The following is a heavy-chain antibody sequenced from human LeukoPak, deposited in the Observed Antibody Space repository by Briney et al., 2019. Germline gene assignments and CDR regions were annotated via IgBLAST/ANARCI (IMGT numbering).Heavy chain of an antibody. Sequence: SETLSLTCTVSGGSISSYYWSWIRQPPGNGLEWIGYIYYSGSTNYNPSLKSRVTISVDTSKNQFSLKLSSVTAADTAVYYCARHGSGYCSSTSCSPKWGQGTLVTVSS. J-gene: IGHJ4*02. CDR3: ARHGSGYCSSTSCSPK. CDR2: IYYSGST. CDR1: GGSISSYY. D-gene: IGHD2-2*03. V-gene: IGHV4-59*08.